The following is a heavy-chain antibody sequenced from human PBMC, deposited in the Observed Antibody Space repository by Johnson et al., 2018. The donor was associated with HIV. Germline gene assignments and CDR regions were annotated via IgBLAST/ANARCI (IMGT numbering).Heavy chain of an antibody. V-gene: IGHV3-30*04. CDR1: RFTFSSYA. J-gene: IGHJ3*02. Sequence: QVQLVESGGGVVQPARSLRLSCPASRFTFSSYAMHWVRQAPGKGLEWVAVMSYDGSNKYSADSVKGRFTISRDNSKNTLYLQMNSLKTEDTAVYYCTTDYTYPRISGTTGSAFDIWGQGTMVTVPS. CDR2: MSYDGSNK. D-gene: IGHD1-7*01. CDR3: TTDYTYPRISGTTGSAFDI.